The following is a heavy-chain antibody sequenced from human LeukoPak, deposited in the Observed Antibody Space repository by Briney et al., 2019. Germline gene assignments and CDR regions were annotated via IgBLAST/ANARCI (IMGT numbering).Heavy chain of an antibody. Sequence: ASVKASCETSGYPFTKWEINWVRQAAGQGLEWLGWVHPDNGNTYYAQRFRGRVTMSRDTSTTTAYMELSGLRSNDTAVYFCATGPRNDPWGQGTLVTVSS. CDR2: VHPDNGNT. CDR1: GYPFTKWE. CDR3: ATGPRNDP. J-gene: IGHJ5*02. D-gene: IGHD1-14*01. V-gene: IGHV1-8*01.